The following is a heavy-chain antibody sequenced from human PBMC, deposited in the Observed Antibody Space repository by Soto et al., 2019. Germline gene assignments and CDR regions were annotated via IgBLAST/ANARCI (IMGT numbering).Heavy chain of an antibody. Sequence: ASVKVSCKASGYTFTSYYMHWVRQAPGQGLEWMGIINASGGSTSYAQKFQGRVTMTRDTSTSTVYMELSSLRSEDTAVYYCARDFDSGYSTCGMDVRGPGTTVTVSS. CDR2: INASGGST. V-gene: IGHV1-46*01. CDR3: ARDFDSGYSTCGMDV. CDR1: GYTFTSYY. J-gene: IGHJ6*02. D-gene: IGHD5-12*01.